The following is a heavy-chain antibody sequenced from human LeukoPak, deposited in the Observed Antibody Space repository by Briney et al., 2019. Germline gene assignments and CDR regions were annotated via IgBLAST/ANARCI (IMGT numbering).Heavy chain of an antibody. V-gene: IGHV1-2*02. CDR3: ARLARYSWSPISPLYYYYYMDV. CDR1: GYTFTGYY. J-gene: IGHJ6*03. CDR2: INPNSGGT. Sequence: ASVKVSCKASGYTFTGYYMHWVRQAPGQGLEWMGWINPNSGGTNYAQKFQGRVTMTRDTSISTAYMELSSLRSEDTAVYYCARLARYSWSPISPLYYYYYMDVWGKGTTVTVS. D-gene: IGHD1-26*01.